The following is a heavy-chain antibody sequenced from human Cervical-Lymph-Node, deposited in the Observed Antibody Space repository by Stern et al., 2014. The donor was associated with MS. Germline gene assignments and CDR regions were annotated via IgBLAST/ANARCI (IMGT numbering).Heavy chain of an antibody. D-gene: IGHD4-17*01. CDR2: ISSSGNTI. CDR3: ARSRTVTAYNWFDP. CDR1: GFTFSDYY. J-gene: IGHJ5*02. Sequence: QVQLVQSGGGLVKPGGSLRLSCAASGFTFSDYYMSWIRQAPGKGLEWVSYISSSGNTIYYADSVKGRFTISRDNAKNSLYLQMNSLRAEDTAVYYCARSRTVTAYNWFDPWGQGTLVTVSS. V-gene: IGHV3-11*01.